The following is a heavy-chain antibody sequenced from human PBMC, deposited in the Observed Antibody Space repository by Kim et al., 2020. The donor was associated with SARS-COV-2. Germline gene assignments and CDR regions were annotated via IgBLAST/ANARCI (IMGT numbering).Heavy chain of an antibody. V-gene: IGHV4-31*03. CDR2: IYYSGST. CDR3: ARGDYYGSGSPNLVPRPWFDP. Sequence: SETLSLTCTVSGGSISSGGYYWSWIRQHPGKGLEWIGYIYYSGSTYYDPSLKSRVTISVDTSKNQFSLKLSSVTAADTAVYYCARGDYYGSGSPNLVPRPWFDPWGQGTLVTVSS. J-gene: IGHJ5*02. CDR1: GGSISSGGYY. D-gene: IGHD3-10*01.